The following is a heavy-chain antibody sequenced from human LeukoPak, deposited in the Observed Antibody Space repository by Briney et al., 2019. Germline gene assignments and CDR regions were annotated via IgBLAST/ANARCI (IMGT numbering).Heavy chain of an antibody. CDR2: IYTSGST. CDR1: GGSISSGSYY. Sequence: PSQTLSLTCTVSGGSISSGSYYWSWIRQPAGKGLEWIGRIYTSGSTNYNPSLKSRVTISVDTSKNQFSLKLSSVTAADTAVYYCAFTIFGVVAFDYWGQGTLVTVSS. D-gene: IGHD3-3*01. V-gene: IGHV4-61*02. J-gene: IGHJ4*02. CDR3: AFTIFGVVAFDY.